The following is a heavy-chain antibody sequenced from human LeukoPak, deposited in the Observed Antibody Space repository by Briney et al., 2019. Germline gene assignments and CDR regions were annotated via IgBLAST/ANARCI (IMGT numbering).Heavy chain of an antibody. J-gene: IGHJ5*02. CDR3: ARDWSAAAP. Sequence: GGSLRLSCAASGFQFSSYWMHWVRPAPGKGLEWVSSISSSSSYIYYADSVKGRFTISRDNAKNSLYLQMNSLRAEDTAVYYCARDWSAAAPWGQGTLVTVSS. CDR2: ISSSSSYI. CDR1: GFQFSSYW. D-gene: IGHD6-13*01. V-gene: IGHV3-21*01.